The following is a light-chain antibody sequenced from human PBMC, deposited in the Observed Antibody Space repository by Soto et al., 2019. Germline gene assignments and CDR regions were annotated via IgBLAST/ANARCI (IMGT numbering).Light chain of an antibody. Sequence: QSALTQPASVSGSPGQSITISCTGTSSDVGSYNLVSWYQQHPGKAPKLIIYEGSKRPSGVSDRFSASNAGNTASLTISGLQAEDEADYYCCSYAGDSTDVVFGGGTKLTVL. CDR3: CSYAGDSTDVV. V-gene: IGLV2-23*01. CDR1: SSDVGSYNL. J-gene: IGLJ2*01. CDR2: EGS.